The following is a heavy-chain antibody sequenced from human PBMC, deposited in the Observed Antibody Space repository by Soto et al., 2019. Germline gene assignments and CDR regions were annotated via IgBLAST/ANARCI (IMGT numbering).Heavy chain of an antibody. CDR1: GFTFSSYW. CDR2: IKQDGSEK. D-gene: IGHD3-10*01. V-gene: IGHV3-7*01. Sequence: GGSLRLSCAASGFTFSSYWMSWVRQAPGKGLDWVANIKQDGSEKNYVDSVRGRFIISRDNAKNSLYLQMNTLRAEDTAVYYCARAPYGSEEHFYMAVWGKGTTVTVSS. J-gene: IGHJ6*03. CDR3: ARAPYGSEEHFYMAV.